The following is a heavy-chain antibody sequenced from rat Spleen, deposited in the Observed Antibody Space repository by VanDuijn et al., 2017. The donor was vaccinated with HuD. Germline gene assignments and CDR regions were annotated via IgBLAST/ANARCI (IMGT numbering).Heavy chain of an antibody. D-gene: IGHD1-4*01. CDR3: VGAGYLRDWYFDF. J-gene: IGHJ1*01. V-gene: IGHV5-31*01. Sequence: EVQLVESGGGLVQPGRSLKLSCVASGFTFNNYWMTWIRQAPGKGLEWVASITNTGGSTYYPDSVKGRFTISRDNAKSTLYLQVDSLRSEDTATYYCVGAGYLRDWYFDFWGPGTMVTVSS. CDR1: GFTFNNYW. CDR2: ITNTGGST.